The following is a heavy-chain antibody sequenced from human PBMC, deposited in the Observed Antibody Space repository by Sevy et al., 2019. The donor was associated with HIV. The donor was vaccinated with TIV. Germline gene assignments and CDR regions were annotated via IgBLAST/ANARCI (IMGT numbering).Heavy chain of an antibody. CDR3: ARDLESYNYGAYGPSFMPDY. Sequence: GGSLRLSCAASGFTFSSYGMHWVRQAPGKGLEWVAVIWFDGSNTFYADSVKGRFTISRDIAENNLHLQMNSLRAEGTAVYYCARDLESYNYGAYGPSFMPDYWGQGTVVTVSS. CDR1: GFTFSSYG. V-gene: IGHV3-33*01. D-gene: IGHD1-1*01. J-gene: IGHJ4*02. CDR2: IWFDGSNT.